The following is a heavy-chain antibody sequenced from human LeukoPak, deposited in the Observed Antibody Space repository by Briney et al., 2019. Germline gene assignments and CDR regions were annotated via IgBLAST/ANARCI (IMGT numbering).Heavy chain of an antibody. V-gene: IGHV1-18*01. CDR3: ARAVRIGGSFLNVEDAFDI. Sequence: GASVKVSCKTSGYTFTTYGISWVRQAPGQGLEWMGWISASNGNTNYAQKFQDRVTMTTDTFTSTAYMELRTLRSDDTAVYYCARAVRIGGSFLNVEDAFDIWGQGTMVTVSS. CDR2: ISASNGNT. D-gene: IGHD3-16*01. J-gene: IGHJ3*02. CDR1: GYTFTTYG.